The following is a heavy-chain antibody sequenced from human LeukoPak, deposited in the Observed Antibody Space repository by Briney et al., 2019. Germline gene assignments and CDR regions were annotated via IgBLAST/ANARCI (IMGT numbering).Heavy chain of an antibody. CDR2: INHSGST. CDR3: ARARDYYGSGSANDY. V-gene: IGHV4-34*01. D-gene: IGHD3-10*01. J-gene: IGHJ4*02. Sequence: SETLSLTCAVYGGSFSGYYWSWIRQPPGKELEWIGEINHSGSTNYNPSLKSRVTISVDTSKNQFSLKLSSVTAADTAVYYCARARDYYGSGSANDYWGQGTLVTVSS. CDR1: GGSFSGYY.